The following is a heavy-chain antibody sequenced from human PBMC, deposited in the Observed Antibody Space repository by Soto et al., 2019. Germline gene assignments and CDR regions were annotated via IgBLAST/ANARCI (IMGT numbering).Heavy chain of an antibody. CDR3: ARGAAGSSRLYGMDV. CDR2: INAGNGNT. D-gene: IGHD6-25*01. CDR1: GYTFTLYA. J-gene: IGHJ6*02. Sequence: QVQLVQSGAEEKKPGASVKVSCKASGYTFTLYAMHWVRQAPGQRLEWMGWINAGNGNTKYSQKFQGRVTISRDTSASTAYMELSSLRSEDTAVYYCARGAAGSSRLYGMDVWGQGTTVTVSS. V-gene: IGHV1-3*05.